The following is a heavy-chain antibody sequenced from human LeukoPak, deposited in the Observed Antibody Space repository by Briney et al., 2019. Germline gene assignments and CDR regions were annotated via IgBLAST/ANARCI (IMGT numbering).Heavy chain of an antibody. V-gene: IGHV3-48*02. CDR1: GFTFSSYS. CDR2: ISSSSSTI. Sequence: GSLRLSCAASGFTFSSYSMNWVRQAPGKGLESVSYISSSSSTIYYADSVKGRFTISRDNAKNSLYLQMNSLGDEDTAVYYCARDFGSGWYSRNYFDYWGQGTLVTVSS. CDR3: ARDFGSGWYSRNYFDY. J-gene: IGHJ4*02. D-gene: IGHD6-19*01.